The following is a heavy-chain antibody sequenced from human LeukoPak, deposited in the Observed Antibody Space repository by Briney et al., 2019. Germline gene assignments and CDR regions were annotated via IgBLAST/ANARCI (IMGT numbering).Heavy chain of an antibody. V-gene: IGHV3-11*04. CDR2: ITNIDSTI. CDR1: GFTFSDYY. CDR3: ARHLSGITGYTYGRGIDY. Sequence: NPGGSLRLSCAASGFTFSDYYMSWIRQAPGKGLEWVSYITNIDSTIYYADSVQGRFTISRDNAKTSLYLQMNSLRAEDTAVYYCARHLSGITGYTYGRGIDYWGQGTLVTVSS. D-gene: IGHD5-18*01. J-gene: IGHJ4*02.